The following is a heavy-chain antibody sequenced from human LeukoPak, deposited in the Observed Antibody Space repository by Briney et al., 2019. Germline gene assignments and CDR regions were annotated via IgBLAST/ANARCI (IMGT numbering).Heavy chain of an antibody. Sequence: SETLSLTCTVSGGSISSYYWSWIRQPPGKGLEWIGEINHSGSTNYNPSLKSRVTISVDTSKNQFSLKLSSVTAADTAVYYCARRPVPHYDILTGYSQEIDYWGQGTLVTVSS. J-gene: IGHJ4*02. V-gene: IGHV4-34*01. CDR1: GGSISSYY. D-gene: IGHD3-9*01. CDR3: ARRPVPHYDILTGYSQEIDY. CDR2: INHSGST.